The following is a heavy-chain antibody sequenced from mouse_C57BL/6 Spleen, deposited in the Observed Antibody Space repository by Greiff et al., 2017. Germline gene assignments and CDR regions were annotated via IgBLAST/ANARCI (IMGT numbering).Heavy chain of an antibody. CDR3: ARSAEFITTVVEAYYYAMDY. Sequence: VQLQQSGPELVKPGASVKISCKASGYAFSSSWMNWVKQRPGKGLEWIGRIYPGDGDTNYNGKFKGKATLTADKSSSTAYMQLSSLTSEDSAVYFCARSAEFITTVVEAYYYAMDYWGQGTSVTVSS. CDR2: IYPGDGDT. CDR1: GYAFSSSW. V-gene: IGHV1-82*01. J-gene: IGHJ4*01. D-gene: IGHD1-1*01.